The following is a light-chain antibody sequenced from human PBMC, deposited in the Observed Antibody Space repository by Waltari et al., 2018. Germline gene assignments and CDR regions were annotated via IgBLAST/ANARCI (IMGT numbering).Light chain of an antibody. CDR3: QQYNNWPPMYT. CDR2: AAS. CDR1: QSVSSN. Sequence: EIVMTQSPATLSASPGESVTLSCRASQSVSSNLAWYQQKPGQAPRVLIYAASTRATGNPARFSGSGSGTEFTLTISSLQSEDFAVYYCQQYNNWPPMYTFGQGTKLEIK. J-gene: IGKJ2*01. V-gene: IGKV3-15*01.